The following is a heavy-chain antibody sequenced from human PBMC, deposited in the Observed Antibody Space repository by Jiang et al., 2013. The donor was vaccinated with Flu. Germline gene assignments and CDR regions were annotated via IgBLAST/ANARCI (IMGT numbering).Heavy chain of an antibody. Sequence: SLTCAISGDSVSSATAAWNWIRQSPSRGLEWLGRTYYRSQWFNDYEESVKGRITINPDISKNQFSLQVNSVIPEDTAVYYCARAYGRSWPYNWFDPWGQGTLVTVSS. CDR2: TYYRSQWFN. D-gene: IGHD6-13*01. CDR1: GDSVSSATAA. J-gene: IGHJ5*02. V-gene: IGHV6-1*01. CDR3: ARAYGRSWPYNWFDP.